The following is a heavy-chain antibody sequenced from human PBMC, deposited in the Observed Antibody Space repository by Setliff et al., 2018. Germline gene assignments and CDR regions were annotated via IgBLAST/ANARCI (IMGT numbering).Heavy chain of an antibody. V-gene: IGHV4-39*01. J-gene: IGHJ6*02. D-gene: IGHD6-13*01. CDR2: IYYSGST. CDR1: GGSISSSSYY. CDR3: ARAAGYSSSWYHYYYGMDV. Sequence: SETLSLTCTVSGGSISSSSYYWGWIRQPPGKGLEWIGSIYYSGSTYYNPSLKSRVTISVDTSKNQFSLKLSSVTAADTAVYYCARAAGYSSSWYHYYYGMDVRGQGTTVTVSS.